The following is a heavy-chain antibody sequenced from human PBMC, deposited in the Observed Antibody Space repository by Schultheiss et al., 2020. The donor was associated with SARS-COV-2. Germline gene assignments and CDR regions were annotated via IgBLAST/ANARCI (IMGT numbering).Heavy chain of an antibody. CDR3: ARRRQDTNAYSYFDS. Sequence: SETLSLTCTVSGASISSFYWSWNRQPPGKGLEWIGYIYHNVNSWYNPSLKSRVTISGDASKNQFSLTLDSVTAADTAVYYCARRRQDTNAYSYFDSWGQGTLVTVSS. CDR1: GASISSFY. V-gene: IGHV4-59*08. CDR2: IYHNVNS. D-gene: IGHD4-11*01. J-gene: IGHJ4*02.